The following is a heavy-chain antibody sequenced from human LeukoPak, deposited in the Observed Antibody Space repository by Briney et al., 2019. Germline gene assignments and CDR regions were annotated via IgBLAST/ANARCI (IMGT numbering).Heavy chain of an antibody. D-gene: IGHD2-2*01. Sequence: RASVKVSCKASGGTFSSYAISWVRQAPGQGLEWMGGTIPIFGTANYAQKFQGRVTITADESTSTAYMELSSLRSEDTAVYYCARAPPSRYCSSTSCFSYYFDYWGQGTLVTVSS. CDR2: TIPIFGTA. CDR3: ARAPPSRYCSSTSCFSYYFDY. CDR1: GGTFSSYA. J-gene: IGHJ4*02. V-gene: IGHV1-69*01.